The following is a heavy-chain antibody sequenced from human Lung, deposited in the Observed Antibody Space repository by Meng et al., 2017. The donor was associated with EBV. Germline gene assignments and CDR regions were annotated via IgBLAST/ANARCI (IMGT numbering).Heavy chain of an antibody. Sequence: QVRLVASGADLVKPGGSLSLSCAVSRLIFSDYYMNWFLQSPGKGLERISHISSSGRTIYYADSVKGRFTISRDNTKNLLYLQMNSLSAEDTAVYYCARDSRPQCSNGNCYPYHFDYWGQGTLVTVSS. J-gene: IGHJ4*02. CDR2: ISSSGRTI. CDR3: ARDSRPQCSNGNCYPYHFDY. V-gene: IGHV3-11*01. D-gene: IGHD2-15*01. CDR1: RLIFSDYY.